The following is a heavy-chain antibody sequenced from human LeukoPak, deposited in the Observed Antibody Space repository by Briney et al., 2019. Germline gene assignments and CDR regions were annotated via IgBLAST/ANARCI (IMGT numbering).Heavy chain of an antibody. D-gene: IGHD5-12*01. CDR3: TRAVGDSGYGRFSDC. CDR2: MDSSGST. J-gene: IGHJ4*02. Sequence: SETLSLTCTLSGGSFSSYYWTWIRQPPRKGLEWIVYMDSSGSTIYNPSLQSRLTMSLDTSKNQFSLRLSSVTAADTAIYYCTRAVGDSGYGRFSDCWGQGSLVTVSS. V-gene: IGHV4-59*01. CDR1: GGSFSSYY.